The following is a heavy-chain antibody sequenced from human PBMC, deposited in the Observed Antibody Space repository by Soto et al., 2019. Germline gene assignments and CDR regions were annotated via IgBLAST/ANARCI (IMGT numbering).Heavy chain of an antibody. V-gene: IGHV1-18*01. D-gene: IGHD1-26*01. CDR3: ARDRVIGGSYAL. J-gene: IGHJ4*02. Sequence: ASVKVSCKASGYTFINYGISWVRQAPGQGLEWMGWISAYNGNTNYAQKFQGRVIMTTDTSTTTAYMELRSLRSDDTAVYYCARDRVIGGSYALWGQGTLVTVSS. CDR1: GYTFINYG. CDR2: ISAYNGNT.